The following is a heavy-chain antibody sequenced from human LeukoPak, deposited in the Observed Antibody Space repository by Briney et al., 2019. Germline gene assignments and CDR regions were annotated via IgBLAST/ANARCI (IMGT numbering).Heavy chain of an antibody. CDR2: ISGSGGST. CDR3: ARSPTMVRGVIILLDY. CDR1: GFTFSSYA. J-gene: IGHJ4*02. D-gene: IGHD3-10*01. V-gene: IGHV3-23*01. Sequence: GGSLRLSCAASGFTFSSYAMSWVRQAPGKGLEWVSAISGSGGSTYYADSVKGRFTISRDNSKNTLYLQMNSLRAEDTAVYYCARSPTMVRGVIILLDYWGQGTLVTVSS.